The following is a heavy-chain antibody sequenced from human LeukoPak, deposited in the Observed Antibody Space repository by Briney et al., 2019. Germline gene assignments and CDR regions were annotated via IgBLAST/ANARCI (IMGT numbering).Heavy chain of an antibody. V-gene: IGHV4-59*08. Sequence: KPSETLSLTCTVSGGSISSYYWSWIRQPPGKGLEWIGYIYYSGSTNYNPSLESRVTISVDTSKNQFSLKLSSVTAADTAAYYCARQLKITIFEVASHFDYWGQGTLVTVSS. CDR1: GGSISSYY. J-gene: IGHJ4*02. CDR3: ARQLKITIFEVASHFDY. CDR2: IYYSGST. D-gene: IGHD3-3*01.